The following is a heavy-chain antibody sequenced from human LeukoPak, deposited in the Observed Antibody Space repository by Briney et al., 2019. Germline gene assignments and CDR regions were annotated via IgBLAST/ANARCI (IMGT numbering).Heavy chain of an antibody. D-gene: IGHD1-26*01. Sequence: SETLSLTCTVSGGSISSSSYYWGWIRQPPGKGLEWIGSIYYSGSTYYNPSLKSRVTISVDTSKNQFSLKLSSVTAADAALYYCARGATDYWGQGTLVTVSS. CDR1: GGSISSSSYY. J-gene: IGHJ4*02. CDR3: ARGATDY. CDR2: IYYSGST. V-gene: IGHV4-39*01.